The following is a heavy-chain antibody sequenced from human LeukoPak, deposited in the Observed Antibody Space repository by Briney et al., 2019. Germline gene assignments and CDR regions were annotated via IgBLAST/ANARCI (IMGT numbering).Heavy chain of an antibody. Sequence: SGTLSLTCAVYGGSFSGYYWSWIRQPPGKGLEWIGEINHSGSTNYNPSLKSRVTISVDTSKNQFSLKLSSVTAADTAVYYCARGVASYDFWSGAENYYYGMDVWGQGTTVTVSS. CDR1: GGSFSGYY. D-gene: IGHD3-3*01. CDR2: INHSGST. CDR3: ARGVASYDFWSGAENYYYGMDV. V-gene: IGHV4-34*01. J-gene: IGHJ6*02.